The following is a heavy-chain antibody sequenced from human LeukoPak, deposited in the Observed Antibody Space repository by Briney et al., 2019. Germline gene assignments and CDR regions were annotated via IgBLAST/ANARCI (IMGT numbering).Heavy chain of an antibody. CDR2: ISYDGSNK. CDR3: AKETRQRVAGIYY. Sequence: GGSLRLSCAASGFTFSSYAMHWVRQAPGKGLEWVAVISYDGSNKYYADSVKGRFTVSRDNSKNTLYLQMNSLRAGDTAVYYCAKETRQRVAGIYYWGQGTLVTVSS. V-gene: IGHV3-30-3*01. J-gene: IGHJ4*02. D-gene: IGHD6-19*01. CDR1: GFTFSSYA.